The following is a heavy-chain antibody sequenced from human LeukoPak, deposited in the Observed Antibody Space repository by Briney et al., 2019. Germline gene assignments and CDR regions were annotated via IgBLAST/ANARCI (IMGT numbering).Heavy chain of an antibody. D-gene: IGHD2-15*01. CDR2: IIPIFGTA. J-gene: IGHJ3*02. CDR1: GGTFSSYA. V-gene: IGHV1-69*05. CDR3: ARDQGMTGRYCSGGSCYDAFDI. Sequence: ASVKVSCKASGGTFSSYAISWVRQAPGQGLEWMGRIIPIFGTANYAHKFQGRVKITTDECTGTAYLELSSLRSEDTAVYYCARDQGMTGRYCSGGSCYDAFDIWGQGTMVTVSS.